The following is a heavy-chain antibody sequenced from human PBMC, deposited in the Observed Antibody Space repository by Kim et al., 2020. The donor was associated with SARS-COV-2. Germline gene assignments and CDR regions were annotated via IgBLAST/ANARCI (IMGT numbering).Heavy chain of an antibody. J-gene: IGHJ4*02. CDR1: GGSFSGYY. CDR3: ARVRGYCSSTSCKMAGFFDY. Sequence: SETLSLTCAVYGGSFSGYYWSWIRQPPGKGLEWIGEINHSGSTNYNPALKSRVTTSVDTSKNQFSLKLSSVTAADTAVYYCARVRGYCSSTSCKMAGFFDYWGQGTLVTVSS. V-gene: IGHV4-34*01. D-gene: IGHD2-2*01. CDR2: INHSGST.